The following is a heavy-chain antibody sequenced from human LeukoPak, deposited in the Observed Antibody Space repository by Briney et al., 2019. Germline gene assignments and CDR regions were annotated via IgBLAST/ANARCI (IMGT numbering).Heavy chain of an antibody. D-gene: IGHD2-15*01. V-gene: IGHV1-69*04. Sequence: ASVKVSCKASGGTFSSYAISWVRQAPGQGLEWMGRIIPILGIANYAQKFQGRVTITADKSTSTAYMELSSLRSEDTAVYYCASLLDYYYYGMDVWGQGTTVTVSS. CDR2: IIPILGIA. CDR1: GGTFSSYA. CDR3: ASLLDYYYYGMDV. J-gene: IGHJ6*02.